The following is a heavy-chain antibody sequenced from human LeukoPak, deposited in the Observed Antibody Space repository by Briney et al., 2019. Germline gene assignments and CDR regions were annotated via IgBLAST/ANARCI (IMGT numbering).Heavy chain of an antibody. V-gene: IGHV3-11*03. CDR2: ITTTGGDT. J-gene: IGHJ4*02. D-gene: IGHD2-21*01. Sequence: GGSLRLSCAASGFTFSDYYMSWIRQAPGKGLEWVSVITTTGGDTKYADSVKGRFTISRDNSKNTVYLQMNSLRAEDTAVYFCARSKMWPPSFDYWGQGTPVTVSS. CDR1: GFTFSDYY. CDR3: ARSKMWPPSFDY.